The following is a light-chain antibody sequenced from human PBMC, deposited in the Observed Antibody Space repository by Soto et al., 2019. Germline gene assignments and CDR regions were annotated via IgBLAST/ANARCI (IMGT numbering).Light chain of an antibody. V-gene: IGKV1-13*02. CDR2: GAS. Sequence: IHLSLSPSCLSALVGARVTITSRASQSITTKLPWYQQIPGKAPRLLIYGASSLETGVPSRFSGSGSGTEFTLTISSLQPEDCATYYCQQYYIMPNTFGQGTRLEIK. CDR3: QQYYIMPNT. CDR1: QSITTK. J-gene: IGKJ5*01.